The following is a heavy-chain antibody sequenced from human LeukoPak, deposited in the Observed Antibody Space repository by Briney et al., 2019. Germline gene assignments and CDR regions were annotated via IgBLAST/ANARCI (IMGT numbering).Heavy chain of an antibody. D-gene: IGHD3-9*01. CDR1: GGSISSYY. V-gene: IGHV4-4*07. CDR2: IYTSGST. J-gene: IGHJ4*02. CDR3: ARRYSGDILTGASGYYFDY. Sequence: PSETLSLTCTVSGGSISSYYWSWIRQPAGKGLEWIGRIYTSGSTNYNPSLKSRVTMSVDTSKNQFSLKLSSVTAADTAVYYCARRYSGDILTGASGYYFDYWGQGTLVTVSS.